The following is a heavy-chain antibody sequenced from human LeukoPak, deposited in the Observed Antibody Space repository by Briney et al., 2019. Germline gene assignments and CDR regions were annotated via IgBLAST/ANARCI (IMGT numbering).Heavy chain of an antibody. CDR2: IYYSGST. CDR1: GGSISSYY. V-gene: IGHV4-59*01. Sequence: PSETLSLTCTVSGGSISSYYWSWIRQPPGKGLEWIGYIYYSGSTNYNPSLKSRVTISVDTSKNQFSLKLSSVTAADTAVYYCARDLRVQGDYNWFDPWGQGTLVTVSS. J-gene: IGHJ5*02. CDR3: ARDLRVQGDYNWFDP. D-gene: IGHD2-21*02.